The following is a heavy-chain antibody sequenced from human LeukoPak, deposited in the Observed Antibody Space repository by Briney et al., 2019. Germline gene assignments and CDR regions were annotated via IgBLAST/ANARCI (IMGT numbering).Heavy chain of an antibody. J-gene: IGHJ4*02. CDR2: INHSGST. CDR3: ARSGSFTYYFDY. V-gene: IGHV4-34*01. D-gene: IGHD1-26*01. Sequence: SETLSLTCAVYGGSFSGYYWSWIRQPPGKWLEWIGEINHSGSTSYNPSLKSRVTISVDTSKNQFSLKLSSVTAADTAVYYCARSGSFTYYFDYWGQGTLVTVSS. CDR1: GGSFSGYY.